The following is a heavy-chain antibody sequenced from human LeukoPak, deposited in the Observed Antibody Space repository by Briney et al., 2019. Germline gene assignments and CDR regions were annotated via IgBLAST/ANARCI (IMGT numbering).Heavy chain of an antibody. D-gene: IGHD2-8*01. CDR3: ARGGRYCTNGVCENPDFGY. CDR2: INHSGST. J-gene: IGHJ4*02. Sequence: SETLSLTCAVYGGSFSGYYWSWIRQPPGKGLEWIGEINHSGSTNYNPSLKSRVTISVDTSKNQFSLKLSSVTAADTAVYYCARGGRYCTNGVCENPDFGYWGQGTLVTVSS. V-gene: IGHV4-34*01. CDR1: GGSFSGYY.